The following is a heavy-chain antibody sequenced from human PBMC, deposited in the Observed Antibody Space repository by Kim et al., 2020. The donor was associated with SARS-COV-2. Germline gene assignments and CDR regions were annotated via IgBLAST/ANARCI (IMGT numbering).Heavy chain of an antibody. D-gene: IGHD3-9*01. J-gene: IGHJ4*02. V-gene: IGHV3-23*01. CDR3: AKGTYYDILTGGYFDY. Sequence: SGKGRLTISRDNSKNTLYLQMNSLRAEDTAVYYCAKGTYYDILTGGYFDYWGQGTLVTVSS.